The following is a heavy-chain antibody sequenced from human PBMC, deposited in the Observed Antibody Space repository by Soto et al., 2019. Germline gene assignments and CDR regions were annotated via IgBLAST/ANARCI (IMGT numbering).Heavy chain of an antibody. CDR2: ISYDGSNR. CDR3: AKYEVRTPPLYAMVF. D-gene: IGHD3-10*01. J-gene: IGHJ6*02. V-gene: IGHV3-30*18. Sequence: GGSLRLSCAASGFTFSTYGMHWVRQAPGKGLEWVALISYDGSNRNSADSVKGRFTISRDNSKNTLYLQMNSLRVEDTAVYYCAKYEVRTPPLYAMVFWCPGTTVTVS. CDR1: GFTFSTYG.